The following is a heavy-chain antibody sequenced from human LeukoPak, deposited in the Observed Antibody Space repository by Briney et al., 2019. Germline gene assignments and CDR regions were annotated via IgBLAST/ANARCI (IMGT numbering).Heavy chain of an antibody. CDR2: ISYDGSNK. CDR1: GFTFSSYG. V-gene: IGHV3-30*03. J-gene: IGHJ4*02. Sequence: QSGGSLRLSCAASGFTFSSYGMHWVRQAPGKGLEWVAVISYDGSNKYYADSVKGRFTISRDNSKNTLYLQMNSLRAEDTAVYYCARVKRDCSGGTCYSYDYWGQGTLVTVSS. CDR3: ARVKRDCSGGTCYSYDY. D-gene: IGHD2-15*01.